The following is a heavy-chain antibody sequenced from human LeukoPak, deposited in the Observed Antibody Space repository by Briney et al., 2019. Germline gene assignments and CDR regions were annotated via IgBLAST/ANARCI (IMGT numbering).Heavy chain of an antibody. Sequence: GGSLRLSCTASGFTLNSYGMNWVRQAPGRGLEWLSYLTRTSSATWYADSVKGRFTIFRDNAKSSLYLQMNSLRVEDTAVYYCATGGSEYRSDWFDSWGQGTLVNVAS. D-gene: IGHD5-18*01. CDR3: ATGGSEYRSDWFDS. V-gene: IGHV3-48*01. J-gene: IGHJ5*01. CDR2: LTRTSSAT. CDR1: GFTLNSYG.